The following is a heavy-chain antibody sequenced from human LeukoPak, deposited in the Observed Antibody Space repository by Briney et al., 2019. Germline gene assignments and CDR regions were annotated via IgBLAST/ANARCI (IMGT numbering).Heavy chain of an antibody. CDR3: ARGHRHSLY. D-gene: IGHD5-18*01. Sequence: GSLRLSCAASGFTFSSYAMSWVRQAPGKGLEWVSAISGSGGSTYYADSVKGRFTISRDNAKNSLYLQMNSLRAEDTAVYYCARGHRHSLYWGQGTLVTVSS. J-gene: IGHJ4*02. CDR1: GFTFSSYA. CDR2: ISGSGGST. V-gene: IGHV3-23*01.